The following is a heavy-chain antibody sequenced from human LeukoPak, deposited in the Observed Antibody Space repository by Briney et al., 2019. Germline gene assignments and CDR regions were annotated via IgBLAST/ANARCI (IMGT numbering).Heavy chain of an antibody. CDR3: APSPGAFDI. CDR1: GYNFINYW. CDR2: IYPGDSDT. J-gene: IGHJ3*02. V-gene: IGHV5-51*01. Sequence: GESLQISCRGSGYNFINYWIGWVRQMPGKGLEWMGIIYPGDSDTRYSPSFQGQVTISADKSISTAYQQWSSLKASDTAMYYCAPSPGAFDIWGQGTMVTVSS.